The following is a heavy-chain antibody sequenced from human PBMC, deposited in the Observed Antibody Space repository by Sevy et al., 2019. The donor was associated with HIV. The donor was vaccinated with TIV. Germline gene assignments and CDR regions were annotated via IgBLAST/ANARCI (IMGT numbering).Heavy chain of an antibody. J-gene: IGHJ5*02. CDR1: GFTFADDS. Sequence: AGSLRLSCAASGFTFADDSMHWVHQAPGKGLEWVSVITWEGGDAYYAKSVEGRFTISRDNSKDSLHLQMNSLRPDDTGGYYCAKGRSVGYCHGTGTWGPDLWGPGTLVTVSS. V-gene: IGHV3-43D*03. CDR3: AKGRSVGYCHGTGTWGPDL. D-gene: IGHD2-15*01. CDR2: ITWEGGDA.